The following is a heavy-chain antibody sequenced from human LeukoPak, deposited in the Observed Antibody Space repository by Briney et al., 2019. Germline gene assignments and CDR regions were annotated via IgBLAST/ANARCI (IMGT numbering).Heavy chain of an antibody. CDR3: ARLGGTARMDV. V-gene: IGHV4-59*08. CDR2: IYYSGST. D-gene: IGHD3-10*01. CDR1: GGSISGSY. Sequence: SETLSLTSTVSGGSISGSYWSWIRQPPGKGLEWIGYIYYSGSTNYNPSLKSRVAISVDTSKNQFSLKLSSVTAADTAVYYCARLGGTARMDVWGQGTTVTVSS. J-gene: IGHJ6*02.